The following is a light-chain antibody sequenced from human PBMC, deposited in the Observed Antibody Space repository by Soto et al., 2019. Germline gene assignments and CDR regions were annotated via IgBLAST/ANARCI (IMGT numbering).Light chain of an antibody. V-gene: IGKV1-6*01. CDR2: AAS. CDR1: QGIRNN. Sequence: AIQMTQSPSSLSASVGDRVVITCRASQGIRNNLGWYQQKPGKAPKLLIYAASSLQSGVPSRFSGSGSGTDFTLTISSLQPEDFATYFCLQDYNYPYTFGQGTKLEIK. J-gene: IGKJ2*01. CDR3: LQDYNYPYT.